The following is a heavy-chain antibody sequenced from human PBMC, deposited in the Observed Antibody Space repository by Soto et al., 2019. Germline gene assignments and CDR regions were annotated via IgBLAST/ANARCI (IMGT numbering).Heavy chain of an antibody. V-gene: IGHV1-46*01. Sequence: QVQLVQSGAEMKQPGASVKLSCQASGYIFIHCFMHWVRQAPGQGLEWMGGINPSSGTTTYAQNFQGRVTVTRDTSTSTVYRELSSLGSGDTAMYYCARSLGETTSLFDYWGQGSLVTVSA. CDR3: ARSLGETTSLFDY. CDR2: INPSSGTT. CDR1: GYIFIHCF. D-gene: IGHD1-26*01. J-gene: IGHJ4*02.